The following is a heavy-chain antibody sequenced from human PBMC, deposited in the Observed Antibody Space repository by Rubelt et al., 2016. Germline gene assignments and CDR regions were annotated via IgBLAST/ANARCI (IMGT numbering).Heavy chain of an antibody. J-gene: IGHJ3*02. D-gene: IGHD3-10*01. V-gene: IGHV4-34*01. Sequence: QVQLQQWGAGLLKPSETLSLTCAVYGGSFSGYYWSWIRQPPGKGLEWIGEINHSGSTNYNPSLKSRVTVSVDTSKNQFSLELSSVTAADTAVYYCARVRDGSGNDAFDIWGQGTMVTVSS. CDR2: INHSGST. CDR1: GGSFSGYY. CDR3: ARVRDGSGNDAFDI.